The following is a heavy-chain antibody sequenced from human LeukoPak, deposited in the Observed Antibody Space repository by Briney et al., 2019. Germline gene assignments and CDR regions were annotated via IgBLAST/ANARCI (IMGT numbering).Heavy chain of an antibody. D-gene: IGHD1-26*01. CDR2: FDSSTSYI. CDR3: ARAGGGYPYYYYYYMDV. CDR1: GFTFSSFG. V-gene: IGHV3-21*01. Sequence: PGGSLRLSCAASGFTFSSFGMNWVRQAPGKGLEWVSSFDSSTSYIYYADSVKGRFTISRDIAKNSLYLQMDSLRAEDTAVYYCARAGGGYPYYYYYYMDVWGKGTTVTVSS. J-gene: IGHJ6*03.